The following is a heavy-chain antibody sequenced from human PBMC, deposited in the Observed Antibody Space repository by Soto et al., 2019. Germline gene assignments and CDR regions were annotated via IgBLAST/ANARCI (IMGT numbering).Heavy chain of an antibody. CDR1: GFTFSRYW. D-gene: IGHD2-15*01. V-gene: IGHV3-7*01. Sequence: PGGSLRLSCAASGFTFSRYWMTWVRQAPGKGLEWVANINQDGSEKYYVDSVKGRFTISRDNAKNSLYLQMNSLRAEDTAVYYCARDYRILGSGSGGHCPGWHYYGMDVWGQGTTVTV. CDR2: INQDGSEK. J-gene: IGHJ6*02. CDR3: ARDYRILGSGSGGHCPGWHYYGMDV.